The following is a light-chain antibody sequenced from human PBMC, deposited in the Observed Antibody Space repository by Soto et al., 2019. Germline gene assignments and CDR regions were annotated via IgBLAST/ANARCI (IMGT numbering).Light chain of an antibody. V-gene: IGKV3-20*01. Sequence: EIVLTQSPGTLSLSPGETATLSCRASQSVSSTYLAWYQQKPGQAPRLLIYVASSRATGIPDRFSGSGSGTDFTLTISRLEPEDFAVYYCQQFATSPRMYTFGQGTKLEIK. J-gene: IGKJ2*01. CDR3: QQFATSPRMYT. CDR2: VAS. CDR1: QSVSSTY.